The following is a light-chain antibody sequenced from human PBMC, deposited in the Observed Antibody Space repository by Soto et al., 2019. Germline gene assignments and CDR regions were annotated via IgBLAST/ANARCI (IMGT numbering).Light chain of an antibody. CDR3: QSYAGSDTYV. CDR1: KSDIGVYDF. V-gene: IGLV2-8*01. J-gene: IGLJ1*01. Sequence: QSALTQPPSASGSPGQSVTISCTGTKSDIGVYDFASWYQHHPGKAPRLIIYEVVQRPSGVPDRFSGSKSGNTASLTVSGLQAADEADYFCQSYAGSDTYVVGSGTKVTVL. CDR2: EVV.